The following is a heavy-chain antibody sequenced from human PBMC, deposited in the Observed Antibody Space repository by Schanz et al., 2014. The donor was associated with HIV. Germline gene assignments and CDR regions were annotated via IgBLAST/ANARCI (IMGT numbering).Heavy chain of an antibody. D-gene: IGHD6-19*01. Sequence: VQLVESGGGVVQPGRSLRLSCAASGFTFSSFDMHWVRQAPGKGLEWVVIISDDGSNKYYADSVKGRFTIARDNSKNTLYLQMNSLRAEDTAVYYCAKGLRQWLVLGGSDYWGQGTLVTVSS. CDR3: AKGLRQWLVLGGSDY. CDR2: ISDDGSNK. V-gene: IGHV3-30*18. CDR1: GFTFSSFD. J-gene: IGHJ4*02.